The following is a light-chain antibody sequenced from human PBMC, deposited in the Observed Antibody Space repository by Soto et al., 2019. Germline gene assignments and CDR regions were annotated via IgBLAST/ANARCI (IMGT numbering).Light chain of an antibody. CDR3: QQRSSWPLT. Sequence: EIVLTQSPATLSVSPGERVTLSCRASQSVSRYLAWYQQKPGQAPRLLIYDASNRATGIPARFSGSGSGTDFILTISSLEPEDFAVYYCQQRSSWPLTFGGGTKVDIK. V-gene: IGKV3-11*01. CDR2: DAS. J-gene: IGKJ4*01. CDR1: QSVSRY.